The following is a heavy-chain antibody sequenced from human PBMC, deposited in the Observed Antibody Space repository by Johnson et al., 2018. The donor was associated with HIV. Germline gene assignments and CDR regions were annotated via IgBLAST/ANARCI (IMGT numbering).Heavy chain of an antibody. D-gene: IGHD2-2*01. J-gene: IGHJ3*02. CDR1: GFTFSSYW. Sequence: VQLVESGGGLVQPGGSLRLSCAASGFTFSSYWMSWVRQAPGQGLEWVATIKQDGSEKYYVASVKGRFTISREHAKNSLYLQINSLRAEDTAVYYCAKDRKYQLLLKLSSADAFDIWGQGTMVTVSS. CDR2: IKQDGSEK. CDR3: AKDRKYQLLLKLSSADAFDI. V-gene: IGHV3-7*05.